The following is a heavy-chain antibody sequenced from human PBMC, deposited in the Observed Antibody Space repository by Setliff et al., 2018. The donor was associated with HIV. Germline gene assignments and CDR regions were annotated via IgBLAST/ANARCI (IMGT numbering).Heavy chain of an antibody. CDR3: AKVMITTTWAFDF. D-gene: IGHD1-26*01. J-gene: IGHJ4*02. CDR2: INYASGTI. V-gene: IGHV3-48*01. CDR1: GFTFSDYN. Sequence: PGGSLRLSCAASGFTFSDYNMNWVRQAPGKGLEWVSYINYASGTIYYADSVKGRFTIFRENSKNILYLQMSNLRAEDTALYYCAKVMITTTWAFDFWGQGTPVTVSS.